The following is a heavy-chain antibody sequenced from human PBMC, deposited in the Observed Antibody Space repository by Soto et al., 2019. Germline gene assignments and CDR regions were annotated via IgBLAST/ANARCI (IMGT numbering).Heavy chain of an antibody. CDR1: GFTFSDHY. CDR3: ARAKGSSGTDQSADL. V-gene: IGHV3-72*01. J-gene: IGHJ3*01. D-gene: IGHD6-13*01. CDR2: IRNKANSYTT. Sequence: EVQLVESGGGLVQPGGSLRLSCAASGFTFSDHYMDWVRQAPGEGLEWIGRIRNKANSYTTEYAASVKGRFVISRDDSEKSLYLQMNSLSNDDTAVYYCARAKGSSGTDQSADLWGQGTMVTVSS.